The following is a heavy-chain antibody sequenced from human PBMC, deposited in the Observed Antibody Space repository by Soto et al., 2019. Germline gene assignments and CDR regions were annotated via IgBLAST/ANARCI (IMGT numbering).Heavy chain of an antibody. J-gene: IGHJ6*02. V-gene: IGHV1-69*06. CDR1: GGTFSSYA. Sequence: ASVKVSCKASGGTFSSYAISWVRQAPGQGLEWMGGIIPIFGTANYAQKFQGRVTITADKSTRTAYMELSSLRSEDTAVYYCARVAITGTKRYYYGMDVWGQGTKVTVSS. CDR3: ARVAITGTKRYYYGMDV. CDR2: IIPIFGTA. D-gene: IGHD1-7*01.